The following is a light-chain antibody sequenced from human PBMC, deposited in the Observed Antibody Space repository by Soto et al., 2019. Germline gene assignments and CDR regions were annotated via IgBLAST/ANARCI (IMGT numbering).Light chain of an antibody. V-gene: IGKV2-30*01. J-gene: IGKJ1*01. CDR1: QSLVSSDGNTF. CDR3: MQGTRWPWT. CDR2: KVS. Sequence: DVVLTQSPLSLPVTLGQPASISCRSSQSLVSSDGNTFLNWFQQRPGQSPRRLIYKVSNRDSGVPDRFSGSGSGTDFTLKISRVEAEDVGVYYCMQGTRWPWTFGQGTKVEIK.